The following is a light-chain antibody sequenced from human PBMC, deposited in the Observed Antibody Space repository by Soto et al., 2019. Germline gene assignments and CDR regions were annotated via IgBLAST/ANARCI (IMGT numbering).Light chain of an antibody. V-gene: IGKV4-1*01. CDR2: WAS. Sequence: DIVMTQSPDSLSVSLGERATINFKSSQIVLYSSNNKNYLAWYQQKAGQPPKLLIYWASTRESGVPDRFSGSGSGTDFTLTISSLQAEDVAVYYCQHYYSTPRTFGQGTKV. J-gene: IGKJ1*01. CDR1: QIVLYSSNNKNY. CDR3: QHYYSTPRT.